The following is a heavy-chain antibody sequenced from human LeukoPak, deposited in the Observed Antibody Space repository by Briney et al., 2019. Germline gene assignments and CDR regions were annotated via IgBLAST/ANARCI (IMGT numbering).Heavy chain of an antibody. V-gene: IGHV4-39*07. CDR2: IYYSGRI. J-gene: IGHJ4*02. Sequence: PSETLSPTRSVSRGSPNSSSYYWAWILHPPGKGLEWVGAIYYSGRIYYDPSLKSRVIISVDTSKNQFSLKVRSVTAADTAVYYCASLTYYYGSGSYSPPGLPDYWGQGTLVTVSS. CDR1: RGSPNSSSYY. CDR3: ASLTYYYGSGSYSPPGLPDY. D-gene: IGHD3-10*01.